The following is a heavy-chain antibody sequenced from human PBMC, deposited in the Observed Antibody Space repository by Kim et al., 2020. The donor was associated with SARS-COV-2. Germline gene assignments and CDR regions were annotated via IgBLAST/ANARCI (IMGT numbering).Heavy chain of an antibody. J-gene: IGHJ4*02. CDR2: IYPGDSDT. V-gene: IGHV5-51*01. Sequence: GESLKISCKGSGYMFTTYWIGWVRQMPGKGLEWMGIIYPGDSDTTYSPSFQGQVTISADKSINTAYLQWSSLQASDTAIYYCARGRTRTTAFDYWGQGTLVTVSS. CDR3: ARGRTRTTAFDY. D-gene: IGHD1-7*01. CDR1: GYMFTTYW.